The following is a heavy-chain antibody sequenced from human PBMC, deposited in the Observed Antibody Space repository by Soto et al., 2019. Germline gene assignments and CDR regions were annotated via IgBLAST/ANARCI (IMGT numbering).Heavy chain of an antibody. CDR3: ARGGIIVGAHNWFDP. CDR1: GGSISSYY. CDR2: IYYSGST. Sequence: SETLSLTCTVSGGSISSYYWSWIRQPPGKGLEWIGYIYYSGSTNYNPSLKSRVTISVDTSKNQFSLKLSSVTAADTAVYYCARGGIIVGAHNWFDPWGQGTLVTVSS. J-gene: IGHJ5*02. V-gene: IGHV4-59*01. D-gene: IGHD1-26*01.